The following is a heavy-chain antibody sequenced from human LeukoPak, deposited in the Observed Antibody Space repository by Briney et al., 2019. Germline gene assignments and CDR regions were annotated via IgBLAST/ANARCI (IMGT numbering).Heavy chain of an antibody. CDR2: NYYCGST. V-gene: IGHV4-59*03. CDR1: GSSISNYY. D-gene: IGHD3-16*02. Sequence: SETLAPTWTVSGSSISNYYRSWIRPPPGEGLELGGNNYYCGSTNYKPSLKGRVTITVDTSKNPFSLKLSSVTAADTAVYYCAGGRMITFGGVIVTPFDYWGQGTLVTVSS. J-gene: IGHJ4*02. CDR3: AGGRMITFGGVIVTPFDY.